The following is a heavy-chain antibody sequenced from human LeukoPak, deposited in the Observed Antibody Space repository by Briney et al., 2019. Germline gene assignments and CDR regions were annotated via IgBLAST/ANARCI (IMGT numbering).Heavy chain of an antibody. V-gene: IGHV4-39*07. CDR3: ARSGAARRGDWFDP. J-gene: IGHJ5*02. Sequence: SETLSLTCTVSGASITTTLYYWVWARQSPGKGLEWIGSFYYGGITYYHPSLKSRVTVSVDTSRSQFSLKLISVTAADTAVYYCARSGAARRGDWFDPWGQGTLVTVSS. D-gene: IGHD6-6*01. CDR1: GASITTTLYY. CDR2: FYYGGIT.